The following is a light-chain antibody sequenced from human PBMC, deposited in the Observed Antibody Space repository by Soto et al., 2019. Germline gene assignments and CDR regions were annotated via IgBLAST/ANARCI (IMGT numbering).Light chain of an antibody. CDR2: DVS. CDR3: CSYAGSHFL. CDR1: SSDVGGYNH. Sequence: QSVLTQPRSVSGSPGQSVTISCTGTSSDVGGYNHVSWYQQHPGKAPKLMIYDVSQRPSGVPDRFSGSKSGNTASLTISGLQAEDEADYYCCSYAGSHFLFGGGTKLTVL. J-gene: IGLJ2*01. V-gene: IGLV2-11*01.